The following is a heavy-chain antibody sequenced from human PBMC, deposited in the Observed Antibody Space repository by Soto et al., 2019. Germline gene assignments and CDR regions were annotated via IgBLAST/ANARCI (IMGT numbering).Heavy chain of an antibody. J-gene: IGHJ4*02. Sequence: ASVKVSCKPSGYTFNFYGITLVRQAPGQGLEWMGWISGFNGNTNYAADLQGRVTMTTDTSTSTAYMELRGLRSVDTAVYYCARIGVSSGHESPDFDSWGQGTLVTVSS. CDR2: ISGFNGNT. D-gene: IGHD3-16*01. CDR3: ARIGVSSGHESPDFDS. V-gene: IGHV1-18*01. CDR1: GYTFNFYG.